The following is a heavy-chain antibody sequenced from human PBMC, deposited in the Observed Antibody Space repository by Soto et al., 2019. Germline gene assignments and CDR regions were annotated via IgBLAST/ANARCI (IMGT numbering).Heavy chain of an antibody. J-gene: IGHJ5*02. D-gene: IGHD3-9*01. CDR3: ARGGYDILTGFVWFDP. Sequence: QVQLVQSGAEVKKPGSSVKVSCKASGGTFNKYSISWVRQAPGQGLEWMGGIIPTLDTAKYAQKFQGRVTITADESTSTAYMELSSLRFEDTAVYYCARGGYDILTGFVWFDPWGQGTLVTVSS. CDR2: IIPTLDTA. CDR1: GGTFNKYS. V-gene: IGHV1-69*01.